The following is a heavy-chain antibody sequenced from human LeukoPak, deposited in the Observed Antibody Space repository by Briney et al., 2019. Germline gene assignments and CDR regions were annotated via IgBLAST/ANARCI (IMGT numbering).Heavy chain of an antibody. CDR3: ARAGEYYVWGSYRPDY. J-gene: IGHJ4*02. CDR2: IKQDGSEK. CDR1: GFTFSSYW. Sequence: PGGSLRLSCAASGFTFSSYWMSWVRQAPGKRLEWVANIKQDGSEKYYVDSVKGRFTISRDNAKNSLYLQMNSLRAEDTAVYYCARAGEYYVWGSYRPDYWGQGTLVTVSS. D-gene: IGHD3-16*02. V-gene: IGHV3-7*01.